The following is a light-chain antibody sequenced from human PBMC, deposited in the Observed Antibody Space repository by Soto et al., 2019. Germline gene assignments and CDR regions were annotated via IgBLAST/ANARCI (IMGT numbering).Light chain of an antibody. V-gene: IGKV3-15*01. CDR2: GAS. CDR1: QSVSSD. Sequence: EIVMTQSPATLSVSQGERATLSCRASQSVSSDLAWYHQKPGQAPRLLIYGASTRATGIPARFSGSGSGTEFTLTINSLQSEDFAVYYCQQYGISLRTFGQGTKVDIK. J-gene: IGKJ1*01. CDR3: QQYGISLRT.